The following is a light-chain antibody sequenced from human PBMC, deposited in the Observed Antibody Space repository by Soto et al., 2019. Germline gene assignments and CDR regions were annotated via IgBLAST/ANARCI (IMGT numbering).Light chain of an antibody. CDR1: QGISSW. CDR3: QQADTFPLT. J-gene: IGKJ4*01. CDR2: AAS. Sequence: DIQMTQSPSSVSASVGDRVTITCRASQGISSWVAWYQQTPGKAPNLLIYAASSLQSGVPSRFSGSGSGTEFTLTLSSLQPEDFATYYCQQADTFPLTFGGGTKLQLK. V-gene: IGKV1-12*01.